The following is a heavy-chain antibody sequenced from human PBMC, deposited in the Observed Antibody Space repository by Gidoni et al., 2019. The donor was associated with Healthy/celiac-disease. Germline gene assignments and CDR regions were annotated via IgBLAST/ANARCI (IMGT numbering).Heavy chain of an antibody. CDR2: ISYDGSNK. J-gene: IGHJ4*02. CDR1: GFTFSSYG. D-gene: IGHD2-2*02. Sequence: QVQLLESGGGVVQPGSSLRLSCAASGFTFSSYGMHWVRQAPGKGLEWVAVISYDGSNKYYADSVKGRFTISRDNSKNTLYLQMNSLRAEDTAVYYCAKDYHQLLYLLWYFDYWGQGTLVTVSS. CDR3: AKDYHQLLYLLWYFDY. V-gene: IGHV3-30*18.